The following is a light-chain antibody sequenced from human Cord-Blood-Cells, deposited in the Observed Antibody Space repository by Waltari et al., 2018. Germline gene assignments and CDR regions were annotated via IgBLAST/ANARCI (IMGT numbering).Light chain of an antibody. Sequence: QSVLTQPPSVSGAPGQRVTISCTGSSSNIGAGYDVHWYQQLPGTAPKLLIYGNSNRPSGFPDLFSGSKSGPSASLAITGLQAEDEADYYCQSYDSSLSGYVFGTGTKVTVL. J-gene: IGLJ1*01. V-gene: IGLV1-40*01. CDR2: GNS. CDR3: QSYDSSLSGYV. CDR1: SSNIGAGYD.